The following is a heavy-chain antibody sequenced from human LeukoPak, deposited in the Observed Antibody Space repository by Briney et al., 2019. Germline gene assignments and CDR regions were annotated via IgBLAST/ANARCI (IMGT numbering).Heavy chain of an antibody. CDR2: IYSGGST. CDR3: ARAPSRYCSGGSCYTAYWYFDL. J-gene: IGHJ2*01. D-gene: IGHD2-15*01. Sequence: GGSLRLSCAASGFTVSSNYMSWVRQAPGKGPEWVSVIYSGGSTYYADSVKGRFTISRDNSKNTLYLQMNSLRAEDTAVYYCARAPSRYCSGGSCYTAYWYFDLWGRGTLVTVSS. V-gene: IGHV3-53*01. CDR1: GFTVSSNY.